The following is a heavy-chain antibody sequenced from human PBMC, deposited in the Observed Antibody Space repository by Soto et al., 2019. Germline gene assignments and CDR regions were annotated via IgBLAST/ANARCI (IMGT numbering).Heavy chain of an antibody. CDR3: AVAGGRTAGGKDY. V-gene: IGHV1-69*01. CDR2: IIPIFGTA. D-gene: IGHD2-15*01. CDR1: GGTFSSYA. Sequence: QVQLVQSGAEVKKPGSSVKVSCKASGGTFSSYAINWVRQAPGQGLEWMGEIIPIFGTANYAQKFQGRVTITAEESTSTDYMELSSLRSEDTAVYYFAVAGGRTAGGKDYWGPGTRVNVS. J-gene: IGHJ4*02.